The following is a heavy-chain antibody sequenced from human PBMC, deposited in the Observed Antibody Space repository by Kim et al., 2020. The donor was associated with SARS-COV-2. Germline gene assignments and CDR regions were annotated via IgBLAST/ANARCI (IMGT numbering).Heavy chain of an antibody. CDR2: ISGSGGST. D-gene: IGHD1-26*01. Sequence: GGSLRLSCAASGFTFSSYAMSWVRQAPGKGLEWVSAISGSGGSTYYADSVKGRFTISRDNSKNTLYLQMNSLIAEDTAVYYCAKPPRGAVASSDYWGQGTLVTVAS. CDR1: GFTFSSYA. CDR3: AKPPRGAVASSDY. V-gene: IGHV3-23*01. J-gene: IGHJ4*02.